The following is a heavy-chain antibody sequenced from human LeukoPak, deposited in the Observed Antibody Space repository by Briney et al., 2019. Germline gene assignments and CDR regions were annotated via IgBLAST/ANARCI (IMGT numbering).Heavy chain of an antibody. CDR3: ARTYRGSTLGGEYYFDY. D-gene: IGHD1-26*01. V-gene: IGHV1-69*01. CDR1: GGTFSSYA. J-gene: IGHJ4*02. Sequence: ASVKVSCKASGGTFSSYAISWVRQAPGQGLEWMGGIIPIFGTANYAQKFQGRVTITADESTSTAYMELSSLRSEDTAVYYCARTYRGSTLGGEYYFDYWGQGTLVTVSS. CDR2: IIPIFGTA.